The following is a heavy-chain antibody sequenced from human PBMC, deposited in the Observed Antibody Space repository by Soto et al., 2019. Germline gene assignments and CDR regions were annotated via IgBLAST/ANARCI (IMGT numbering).Heavy chain of an antibody. CDR1: GFSLSSTRMA. V-gene: IGHV2-5*01. Sequence: HITLKESGPTLVKPTQTLTLTCTISGFSLSSTRMAVGWIRQPPGKALEWLALIYWYDDKRYSPVLKSRLTITNDTSKNQVVLTMSNMDPVDTARYYCAHIVVAGLGYYFDYWGQGTLVTVSS. D-gene: IGHD6-19*01. CDR2: IYWYDDK. CDR3: AHIVVAGLGYYFDY. J-gene: IGHJ4*02.